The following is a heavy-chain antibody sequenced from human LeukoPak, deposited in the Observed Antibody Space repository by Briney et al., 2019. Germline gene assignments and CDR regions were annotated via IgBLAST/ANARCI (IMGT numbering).Heavy chain of an antibody. J-gene: IGHJ4*02. CDR1: GFTFDDYA. CDR2: ISGDGGNT. V-gene: IGHV3-43*02. Sequence: PGGSLRLSCAASGFTFDDYAIHWVRKAPGKGLEGVSLISGDGGNTYYADSVKGRFTLSRDNSKNSLYLQMNSLRSEDTAFYYCAKDKALGYCSAGSCLYLDYWGQGTLVTVSS. D-gene: IGHD2-15*01. CDR3: AKDKALGYCSAGSCLYLDY.